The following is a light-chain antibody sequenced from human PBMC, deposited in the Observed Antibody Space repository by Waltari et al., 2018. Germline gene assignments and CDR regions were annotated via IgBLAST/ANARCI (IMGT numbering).Light chain of an antibody. CDR1: QSVSRA. J-gene: IGKJ1*01. Sequence: ELVLTPSPGSLSSSPGERVTLSCRASQSVSRALAWYQQKPGQAPRLLIFGASNRATGIPDRFSGSGSETDFSLTISRLDPEDFAVYYCQHYVRLPATFGRGTKVEIK. V-gene: IGKV3-20*01. CDR2: GAS. CDR3: QHYVRLPAT.